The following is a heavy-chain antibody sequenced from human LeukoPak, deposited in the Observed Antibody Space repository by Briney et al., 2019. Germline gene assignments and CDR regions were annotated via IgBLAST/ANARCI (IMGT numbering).Heavy chain of an antibody. J-gene: IGHJ3*02. CDR1: RFTFDDYA. D-gene: IGHD3-10*01. CDR3: AKGLYGSGTYWGAFDI. V-gene: IGHV3-9*03. Sequence: PGGSLRLSCAASRFTFDDYAMHWVRQAPGKGLEWVSGISWNSGTIGYADSVKGRFTISRDNAKKPLYLQMNSLRAEDMALYYCAKGLYGSGTYWGAFDIWGQGTMVTVSS. CDR2: ISWNSGTI.